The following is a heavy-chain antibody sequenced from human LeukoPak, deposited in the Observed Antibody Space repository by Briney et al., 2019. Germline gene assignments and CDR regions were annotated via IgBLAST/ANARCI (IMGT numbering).Heavy chain of an antibody. CDR3: ASVYVSGYLDY. J-gene: IGHJ4*02. Sequence: PGGSLRLSCAASGFTFSSYAMHWVRQAPGKGLEWVAVISYDGSNKYYADSVKGRFTISRDNSKNTLYLQMNSLRAEDTAVYYCASVYVSGYLDYWGQGTLVTVSS. V-gene: IGHV3-30-3*01. D-gene: IGHD3-3*01. CDR1: GFTFSSYA. CDR2: ISYDGSNK.